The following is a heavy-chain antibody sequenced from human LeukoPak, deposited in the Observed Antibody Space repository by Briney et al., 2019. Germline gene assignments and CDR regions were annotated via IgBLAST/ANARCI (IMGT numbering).Heavy chain of an antibody. V-gene: IGHV4-34*01. CDR3: ARVLTYYGSTRYHP. Sequence: PSETLSLTCAVYGGSFSGYYWSWIRQPPGKGLEWIGEINHSGSTSYNPSLKSRVTISVDTSKNQFSLKLSSVTAADTAVYYCARVLTYYGSTRYHPWGQRTLVTVSS. CDR1: GGSFSGYY. J-gene: IGHJ5*02. CDR2: INHSGST. D-gene: IGHD3-10*01.